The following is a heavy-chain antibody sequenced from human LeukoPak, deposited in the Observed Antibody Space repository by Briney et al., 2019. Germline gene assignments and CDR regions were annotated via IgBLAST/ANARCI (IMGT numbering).Heavy chain of an antibody. CDR2: XSAYNGNK. Sequence: XSAYNGNKNYAQKLQGRVTITTDTSTSTAYMELRSLRSDDTAVYYCARVNSGSYHGDGYDIWGQGTMVIVSS. V-gene: IGHV1-18*01. J-gene: IGHJ3*02. CDR3: ARVNSGSYHGDGYDI. D-gene: IGHD1-26*01.